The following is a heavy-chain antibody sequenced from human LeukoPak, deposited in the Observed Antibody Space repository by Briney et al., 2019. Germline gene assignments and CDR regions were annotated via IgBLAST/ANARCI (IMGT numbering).Heavy chain of an antibody. Sequence: PSETLSLTCAGSGGSISSHYWSWIGQPPGKGLEYIGHVHDSGSTNYNPSLKSRVPISIDTSKTQFSLELSSVAAADTAVYCCARFGSYCMDVWGKGSTVTVSS. J-gene: IGHJ6*03. V-gene: IGHV4-59*11. CDR1: GGSISSHY. D-gene: IGHD3-3*01. CDR3: ARFGSYCMDV. CDR2: VHDSGST.